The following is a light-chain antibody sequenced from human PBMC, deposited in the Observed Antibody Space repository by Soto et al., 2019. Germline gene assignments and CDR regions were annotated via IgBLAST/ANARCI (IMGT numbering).Light chain of an antibody. J-gene: IGKJ5*01. CDR2: GAS. V-gene: IGKV3-15*01. CDR1: ENVRTE. Sequence: EIVMTQSPAILSVSPGEGATLSCRASENVRTEVGWYQQKAGQAPRLLIYGASKRATGIPDRFSGSGSGTQFTLTISRLQPEDSAVYFCQKNNRWPHITVGQGTRLEIK. CDR3: QKNNRWPHIT.